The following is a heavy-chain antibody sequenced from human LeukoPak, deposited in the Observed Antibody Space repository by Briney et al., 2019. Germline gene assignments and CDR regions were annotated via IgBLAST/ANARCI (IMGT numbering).Heavy chain of an antibody. D-gene: IGHD3-10*01. Sequence: GGSLRLSCVASGFMFSDYAMSWVRQAPGKGLEWVSSISSSGGTTFYADSVKGRFTISRDLFKKTVHLEMKAMRAEDTAVYYCAKGPDYYGSAYLDSWGQGTLVTVSS. J-gene: IGHJ4*02. CDR3: AKGPDYYGSAYLDS. CDR2: ISSSGGTT. CDR1: GFMFSDYA. V-gene: IGHV3-23*01.